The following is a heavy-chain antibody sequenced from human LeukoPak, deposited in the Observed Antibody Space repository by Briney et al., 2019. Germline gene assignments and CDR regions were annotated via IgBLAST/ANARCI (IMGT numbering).Heavy chain of an antibody. Sequence: GASVKVSCKASRYSFTGYYMHWVRQAPGQGLEWMGWINPNIGDTNYAQKFQGRVTMTRDTSISTAYMELTRLRSDDTAVYYCAALRPHYSLWYFDYWGQGTLVTVSS. CDR1: RYSFTGYY. CDR3: AALRPHYSLWYFDY. D-gene: IGHD2-21*01. J-gene: IGHJ4*02. V-gene: IGHV1-2*02. CDR2: INPNIGDT.